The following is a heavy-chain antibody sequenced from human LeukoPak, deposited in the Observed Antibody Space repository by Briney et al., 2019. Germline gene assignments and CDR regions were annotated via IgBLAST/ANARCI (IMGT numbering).Heavy chain of an antibody. CDR2: ISNNGGST. CDR1: GFTFSTYV. D-gene: IGHD3-10*01. V-gene: IGHV3-64D*06. J-gene: IGHJ1*01. Sequence: PGGSLRLSRAVSGFTFSTYVMYWVRQAPGKGLEFVSTISNNGGSTYYADSVKGRFTTSRDNSKNTLFLQMSSLRAEDTAVYYCVNRRESNYGSHWGEGPHVTISS. CDR3: VNRRESNYGSH.